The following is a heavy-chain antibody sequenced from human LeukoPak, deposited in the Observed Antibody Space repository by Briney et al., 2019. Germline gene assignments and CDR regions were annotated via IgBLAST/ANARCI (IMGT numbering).Heavy chain of an antibody. J-gene: IGHJ6*02. CDR1: VDSISSSKW. D-gene: IGHD1-26*01. Sequence: PSGTLSLTCAVSVDSISSSKWWSWVRQAPGKGLEWIGEIHPGGSTNYNPSLKSRVTMSIDKSKNQFSLKMSSVTAADTAVYYCVRSRDTTNYYGMDVWGQGTTVTVSS. CDR3: VRSRDTTNYYGMDV. V-gene: IGHV4-4*02. CDR2: IHPGGST.